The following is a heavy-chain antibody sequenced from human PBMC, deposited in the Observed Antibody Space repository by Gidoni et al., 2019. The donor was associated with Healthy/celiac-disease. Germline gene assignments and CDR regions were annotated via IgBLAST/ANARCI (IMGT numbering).Heavy chain of an antibody. V-gene: IGHV3-49*03. CDR2: SRSKDYGGTT. Sequence: VQLVEPGVGWVHPGRALRLSCTASGFPFGHFAISCFRQDPRKGLEGLGFSRSKDYGGTTEYGASVKGRFTISRDDSKSIAYLQMNRLKTEDTSVYYCTRVPLVPHYYDSSGYSPPDDWGQGTLVTVSS. D-gene: IGHD3-22*01. J-gene: IGHJ4*01. CDR3: TRVPLVPHYYDSSGYSPPDD. CDR1: GFPFGHFA.